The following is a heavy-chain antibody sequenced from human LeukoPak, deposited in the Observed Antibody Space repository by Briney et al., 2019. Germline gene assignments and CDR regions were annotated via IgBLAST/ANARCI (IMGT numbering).Heavy chain of an antibody. D-gene: IGHD3-22*01. Sequence: PSETLSLTCTVSGGSINTYYWSWLRQPPGKGLEWVGYIYYSGSTNYNPSLKSRVTISIDTSKNQFSLKLSSVTAADTAVYYCARTAYDSSGNFFDYWGQGTLVTVSS. CDR3: ARTAYDSSGNFFDY. V-gene: IGHV4-59*01. CDR2: IYYSGST. J-gene: IGHJ4*02. CDR1: GGSINTYY.